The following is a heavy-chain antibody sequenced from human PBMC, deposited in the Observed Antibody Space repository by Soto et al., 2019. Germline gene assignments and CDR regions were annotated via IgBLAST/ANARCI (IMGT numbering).Heavy chain of an antibody. CDR2: ISAYNGNT. J-gene: IGHJ4*02. V-gene: IGHV1-18*01. CDR3: ARGRPSYDYVWGSYRPPPYYFDY. D-gene: IGHD3-16*02. Sequence: QVQLVQSGAEVKKPGASVKVSCKASGYTFTSYGISWVRQAPGQGLEWMGWISAYNGNTNYAQKLQGRVTMTPDTSTSTAYMELRSLRSDDTAVYYCARGRPSYDYVWGSYRPPPYYFDYWGQGTLVTVSS. CDR1: GYTFTSYG.